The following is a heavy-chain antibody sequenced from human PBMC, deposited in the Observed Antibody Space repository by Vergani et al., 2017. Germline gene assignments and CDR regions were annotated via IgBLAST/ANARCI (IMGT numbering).Heavy chain of an antibody. CDR3: ARNRPGDYVWGSYRP. V-gene: IGHV1-2*02. Sequence: QVQLVQSGAEVKKPGASVKVSCKASGYTFTGYYMHWVRQAPGQGLEWMGWINPNSGGTNYAQKFQGRVTMTRDTSISTAYVELSRLRSDDTAVYYCARNRPGDYVWGSYRPWGQGTLVTVSS. CDR1: GYTFTGYY. CDR2: INPNSGGT. J-gene: IGHJ5*02. D-gene: IGHD3-16*02.